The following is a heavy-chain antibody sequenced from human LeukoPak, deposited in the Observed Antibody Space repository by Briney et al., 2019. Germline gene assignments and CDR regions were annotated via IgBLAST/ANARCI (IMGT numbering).Heavy chain of an antibody. CDR3: AGDRENWFDP. Sequence: PSETLSLTCTVSGGSISSYYWSWIRQPPGKGLEWIGYIYYSGSTNYNPSLESRVTISVDTSKNQFSLKLSSVTAADTAVYYCAGDRENWFDPWGQGTLVTVSS. D-gene: IGHD1-26*01. CDR2: IYYSGST. V-gene: IGHV4-59*01. CDR1: GGSISSYY. J-gene: IGHJ5*02.